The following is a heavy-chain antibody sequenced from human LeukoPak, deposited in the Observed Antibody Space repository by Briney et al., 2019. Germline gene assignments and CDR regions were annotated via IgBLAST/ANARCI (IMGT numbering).Heavy chain of an antibody. CDR2: ISAYNGNT. V-gene: IGHV1-18*01. J-gene: IGHJ5*02. Sequence: GASVKVSCKASGYTFTSYGISWVRQAPRQGLEWMGWISAYNGNTNYAQKLQGRITMTTDTSTSTAYMELRSLRSDDTAVYYCARHAYNSGSYFEWFDPWGQGTLVTVSS. D-gene: IGHD1-26*01. CDR1: GYTFTSYG. CDR3: ARHAYNSGSYFEWFDP.